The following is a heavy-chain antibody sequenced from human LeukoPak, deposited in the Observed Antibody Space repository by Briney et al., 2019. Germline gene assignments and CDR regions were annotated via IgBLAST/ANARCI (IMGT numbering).Heavy chain of an antibody. J-gene: IGHJ6*03. CDR1: GFTVSSNY. CDR3: ARDLLAAAGTGNYYYYMDV. D-gene: IGHD6-13*01. CDR2: IYSGGST. V-gene: IGHV3-53*01. Sequence: GGSLRLSCAASGFTVSSNYMSWVRQARGKGLEWVSVIYSGGSTYYADSVKGRFTISRDNSKNTLYLQMNSLRAEDTAVYYCARDLLAAAGTGNYYYYMDVWGKGTTVTVSS.